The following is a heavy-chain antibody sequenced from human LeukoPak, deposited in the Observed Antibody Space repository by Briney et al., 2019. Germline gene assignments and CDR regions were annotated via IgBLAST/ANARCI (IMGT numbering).Heavy chain of an antibody. J-gene: IGHJ6*03. Sequence: GGSLRLSCAASGFTFSSYSMNWVRQAPGKGLEWVSSISSSSSYIYYADSVKGRFTISRDNAKNSLYLQMNSLRAEDTAVYYCARVNPYDYVWGSPGDYMDVWGKRTTVTVSS. CDR3: ARVNPYDYVWGSPGDYMDV. V-gene: IGHV3-21*01. D-gene: IGHD3-16*01. CDR2: ISSSSSYI. CDR1: GFTFSSYS.